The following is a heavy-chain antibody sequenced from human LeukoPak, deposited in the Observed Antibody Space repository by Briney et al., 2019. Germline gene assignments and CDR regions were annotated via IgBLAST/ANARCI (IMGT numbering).Heavy chain of an antibody. CDR2: MYSGGST. CDR3: ARERAGVRTHYYGMDV. J-gene: IGHJ6*02. CDR1: GFTVSNNY. Sequence: GGSLRLSCAVSGFTVSNNYMSWVRQAPGKGLEWVSVMYSGGSTYYADSVKGRFTISRDNSKNTLYLQMNSLRAEDTAVYYCARERAGVRTHYYGMDVWGQGTTVTVSS. D-gene: IGHD6-19*01. V-gene: IGHV3-53*05.